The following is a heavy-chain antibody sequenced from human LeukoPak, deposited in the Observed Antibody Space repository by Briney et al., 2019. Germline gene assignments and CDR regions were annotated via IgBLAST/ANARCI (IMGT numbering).Heavy chain of an antibody. D-gene: IGHD5-18*01. CDR1: GFTFSSYA. J-gene: IGHJ4*02. CDR2: ISYDGSNK. Sequence: PGGSLRLSCAASGFTFSSYAMHWVRQAPGKGLEWVAVISYDGSNKYYADSVKGRFTISRDSSKNTLYLQMNSLRAEATAVYYYARGIYSYGYSIDQWGQGTPVPVSS. CDR3: ARGIYSYGYSIDQ. V-gene: IGHV3-30-3*01.